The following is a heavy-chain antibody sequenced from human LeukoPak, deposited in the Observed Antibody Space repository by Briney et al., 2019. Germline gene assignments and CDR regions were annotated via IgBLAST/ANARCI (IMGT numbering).Heavy chain of an antibody. CDR2: ISGYSNNT. V-gene: IGHV1-18*01. D-gene: IGHD5-12*01. CDR3: ARGGDIVGTIPLAY. Sequence: ASVRVSCEASGYFFTTHGITWVRQAPGQGLEWMGWISGYSNNTNYAQKFQGRVRMTTDTITSTAYMELRSLRFDDTAVYYCARGGDIVGTIPLAYWGQGTLVSVSS. J-gene: IGHJ4*02. CDR1: GYFFTTHG.